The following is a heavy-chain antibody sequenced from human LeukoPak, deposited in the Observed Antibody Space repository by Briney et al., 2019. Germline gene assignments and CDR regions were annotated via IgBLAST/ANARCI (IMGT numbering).Heavy chain of an antibody. CDR3: AKDRGYVRYYYGMDV. CDR2: ISYDGSNK. V-gene: IGHV3-30*18. D-gene: IGHD6-25*01. Sequence: GRSLRLSCAASGFTFSSYGMHWVRQAPGKGLEWVAVISYDGSNKYYADSVKGRFTISRDNSKNTLYLQMNSLRAEDTAVYYCAKDRGYVRYYYGMDVWGQGTTVTVSS. CDR1: GFTFSSYG. J-gene: IGHJ6*02.